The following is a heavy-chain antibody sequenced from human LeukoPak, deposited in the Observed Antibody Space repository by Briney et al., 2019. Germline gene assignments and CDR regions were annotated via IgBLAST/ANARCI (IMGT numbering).Heavy chain of an antibody. CDR3: VAAITSYYYYGMDV. V-gene: IGHV3-23*01. CDR2: ISGRGGST. J-gene: IGHJ6*02. CDR1: GFTFSNYA. D-gene: IGHD2-2*02. Sequence: GGSLRLSCAASGFTFSNYAMNWVRQAPGKGLEWVSAISGRGGSTYYADSVKGRFTISRDNSKNTLYLQMNSLRAEDTAVYYCVAAITSYYYYGMDVWGQGTTVTVSS.